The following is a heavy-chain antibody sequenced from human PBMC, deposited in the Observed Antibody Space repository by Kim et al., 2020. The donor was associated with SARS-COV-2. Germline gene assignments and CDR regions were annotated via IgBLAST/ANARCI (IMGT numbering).Heavy chain of an antibody. Sequence: SETLSLTCAVYGGSFSGYYWSWIRQPPGKGLEWIGEINHSGSTNYNPSLKSRVTISVDTSKNQFSLKLSSVTAADTAVYYCARGMGIKPYSSSWYGGMDVWGQGTTVTVSS. D-gene: IGHD6-13*01. CDR3: ARGMGIKPYSSSWYGGMDV. J-gene: IGHJ6*02. CDR2: INHSGST. CDR1: GGSFSGYY. V-gene: IGHV4-34*01.